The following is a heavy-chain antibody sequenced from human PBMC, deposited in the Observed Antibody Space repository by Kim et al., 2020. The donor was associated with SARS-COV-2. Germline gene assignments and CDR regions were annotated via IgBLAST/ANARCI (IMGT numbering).Heavy chain of an antibody. J-gene: IGHJ6*02. CDR3: AKYVCGAYCSGSTYGMDV. V-gene: IGHV3-23*01. D-gene: IGHD2-15*01. Sequence: KGRFTISRDNSKNTLYLQMNSLRAEDTTVYYCAKYVCGAYCSGSTYGMDVWGQGTTVTVSS.